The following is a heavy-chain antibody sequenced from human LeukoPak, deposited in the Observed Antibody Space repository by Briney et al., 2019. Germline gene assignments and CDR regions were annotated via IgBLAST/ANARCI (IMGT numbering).Heavy chain of an antibody. CDR2: IKQDGSEK. CDR1: GFTFSTSW. CDR3: ARGIDILTGRDY. V-gene: IGHV3-7*01. Sequence: GGSLRLSCAASGFTFSTSWMTWVRQAPGKGLEWVANIKQDGSEKYYVDSVKGRFAVSRDNAKNSLYLQMNSLRAEDTAVYYCARGIDILTGRDYWGQGTLVTVSS. J-gene: IGHJ4*02. D-gene: IGHD3-9*01.